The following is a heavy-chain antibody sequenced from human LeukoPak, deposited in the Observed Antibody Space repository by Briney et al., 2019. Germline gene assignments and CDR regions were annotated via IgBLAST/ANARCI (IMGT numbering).Heavy chain of an antibody. Sequence: GGSLRLSCAASGFTFSSYAMSWVRQAPGKGLGWVSAVSSSGGSTNYADYVKGRFTISRDNSKNTLYLQMNSLRAEDTAVYYCAKVRETGGFDYWGQGTLVTVSS. CDR3: AKVRETGGFDY. V-gene: IGHV3-23*01. J-gene: IGHJ4*02. D-gene: IGHD3-10*01. CDR2: VSSSGGST. CDR1: GFTFSSYA.